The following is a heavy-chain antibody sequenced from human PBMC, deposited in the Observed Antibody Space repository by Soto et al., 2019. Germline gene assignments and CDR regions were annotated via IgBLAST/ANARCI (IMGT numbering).Heavy chain of an antibody. J-gene: IGHJ5*02. D-gene: IGHD6-19*01. CDR3: AGMPYTSGLRFDP. CDR2: IYQSGVT. CDR1: GDSYSISTYS. Sequence: PSETLSLTCNMSGDSYSISTYSWSWIRQPPGKALQWIGFIYQSGVTSYNPSLASRVSISLDRSNNQCSLKLKSVTAADTAVYFCAGMPYTSGLRFDPWGPGTLATV. V-gene: IGHV4-30-2*01.